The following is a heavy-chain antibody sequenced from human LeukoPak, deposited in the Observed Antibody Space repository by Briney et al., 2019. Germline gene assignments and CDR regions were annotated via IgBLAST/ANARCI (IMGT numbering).Heavy chain of an antibody. D-gene: IGHD3-3*01. CDR1: GYTFTSYG. J-gene: IGHJ4*02. V-gene: IGHV1-18*01. CDR3: ARLTNVYYDFWSGYYVDY. Sequence: ASVKVSCTASGYTFTSYGISWVRQAPGQGLEWMGWISAYNGNTNYAQKLQGRVTMTTDTSTSTAYMELRSLRSDDTAVYYCARLTNVYYDFWSGYYVDYWGQGTLVTVSS. CDR2: ISAYNGNT.